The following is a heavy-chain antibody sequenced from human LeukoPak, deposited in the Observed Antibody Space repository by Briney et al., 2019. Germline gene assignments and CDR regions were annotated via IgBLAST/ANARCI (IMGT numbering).Heavy chain of an antibody. CDR1: GGTFSSYA. V-gene: IGHV1-69*06. CDR2: IIPIFGTA. Sequence: SVKVSCKASGGTFSSYAISWVRQAPGQGLEWMGGIIPIFGTANYAQKFQGRVMITADKSTSTAYMELSSLRSEDTAVYYCATSTFDNWFDPWGQGTLVTVSS. CDR3: ATSTFDNWFDP. J-gene: IGHJ5*02. D-gene: IGHD5/OR15-5a*01.